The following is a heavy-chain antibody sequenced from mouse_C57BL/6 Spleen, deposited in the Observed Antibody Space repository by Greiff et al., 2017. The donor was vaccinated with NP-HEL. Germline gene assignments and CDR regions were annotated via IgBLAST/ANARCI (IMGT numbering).Heavy chain of an antibody. D-gene: IGHD2-2*01. Sequence: VQLQQSGAELVRPGASVTLSCKASGYTFTDYEMHWVKQTPVHGLAWIGAIDPETGGTAYNQKFKGKAILTADKSSSTAYMELRSLTSEDSAVYYCTISTMVTRRGAFDYWGQGTTLTVSS. CDR2: IDPETGGT. CDR1: GYTFTDYE. CDR3: TISTMVTRRGAFDY. V-gene: IGHV1-15*01. J-gene: IGHJ2*01.